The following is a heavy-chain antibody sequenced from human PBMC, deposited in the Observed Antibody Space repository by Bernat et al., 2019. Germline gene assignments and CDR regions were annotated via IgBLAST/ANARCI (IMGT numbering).Heavy chain of an antibody. CDR2: ISWNSGSI. V-gene: IGHV3-9*01. D-gene: IGHD3-22*01. CDR3: AKTYYYDSSGYLLADAFDI. J-gene: IGHJ3*02. Sequence: EVQLVESGGGLVQPGRSLRLSCAASGFTFDDYAMHWVRQAPGKGLEWVSGISWNSGSIGYADSVKGRFTISRDNAKNSLYLQMNSLGAEDTALYYCAKTYYYDSSGYLLADAFDIWGQGTMVTVSS. CDR1: GFTFDDYA.